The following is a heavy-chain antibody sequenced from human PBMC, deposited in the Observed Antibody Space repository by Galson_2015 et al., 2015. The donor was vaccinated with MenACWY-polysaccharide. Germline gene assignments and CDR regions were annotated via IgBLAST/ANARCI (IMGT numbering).Heavy chain of an antibody. J-gene: IGHJ4*02. CDR2: IKSDGSST. D-gene: IGHD5-12*01. CDR3: ARGYSADD. Sequence: SLRLSCAASGFTFSTHWLHWVRQAPGKGLVWVSRIKSDGSSTNYADSVKGRFTISRDNAKNTLYLQMNSLRAEDTALYYCARGYSADDWGQGTLVTVSA. CDR1: GFTFSTHW. V-gene: IGHV3-74*01.